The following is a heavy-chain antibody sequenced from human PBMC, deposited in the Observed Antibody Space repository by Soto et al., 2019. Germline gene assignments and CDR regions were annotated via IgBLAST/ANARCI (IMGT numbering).Heavy chain of an antibody. CDR1: GGSISSYY. D-gene: IGHD3-16*01. CDR3: ARVAPRRVESLMITTRYFDL. Sequence: SETLSLTCTVSGGSISSYYWSWIRQPPGKGLEWIGYIYYSGSTNYNPSLKSRVTISVDTSKNQFSLKLSSVTAADTAVYYCARVAPRRVESLMITTRYFDLWGRGTLVTVSS. V-gene: IGHV4-59*01. J-gene: IGHJ2*01. CDR2: IYYSGST.